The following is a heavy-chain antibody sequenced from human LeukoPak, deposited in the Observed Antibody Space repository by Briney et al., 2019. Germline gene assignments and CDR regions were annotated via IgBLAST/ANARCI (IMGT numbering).Heavy chain of an antibody. D-gene: IGHD5-24*01. CDR2: INPSGGST. CDR1: GYTFTSYY. CDR3: ARAQMATSSGAAFDI. J-gene: IGHJ3*02. Sequence: GASVKVSCKASGYTFTSYYMHWVRQAPGQGLEWMGIINPSGGSTSYAQKFQGRVTMTRDTSTSTVYMELSSLRSEDTAVYYSARAQMATSSGAAFDIWGQGTMVTVSS. V-gene: IGHV1-46*01.